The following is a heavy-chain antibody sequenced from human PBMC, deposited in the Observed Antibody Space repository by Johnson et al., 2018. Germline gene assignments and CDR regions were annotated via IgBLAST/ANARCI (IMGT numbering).Heavy chain of an antibody. Sequence: EVQLLESGGGLVKPGGSLRLSCAASGFTFSNAWMSWVRQSPGKGLEWVGRIKRKTDGGTADYAAPGKGRIDFSRDDSANTVYLQMNSLKTEDTAVYYCTPDRGTDYGDFGDFQHWGQGTLVTVSS. D-gene: IGHD4-17*01. V-gene: IGHV3-15*01. J-gene: IGHJ1*01. CDR2: IKRKTDGGTA. CDR3: TPDRGTDYGDFGDFQH. CDR1: GFTFSNAW.